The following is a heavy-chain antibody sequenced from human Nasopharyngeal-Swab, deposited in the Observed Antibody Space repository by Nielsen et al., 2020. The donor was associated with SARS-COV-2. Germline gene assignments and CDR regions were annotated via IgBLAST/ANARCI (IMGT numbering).Heavy chain of an antibody. CDR3: ARDLGSSCCGYMDV. CDR2: INPSGGST. D-gene: IGHD6-13*01. Sequence: ASVQVSCKASGYNFTRYYMHWVRQAPGQGLEWMGLINPSGGSTSYAQKFQGRVTMTRDTSTSTVYMELSSLRSEDTAVYYCARDLGSSCCGYMDVWGKGTTVTVSS. V-gene: IGHV1-46*01. CDR1: GYNFTRYY. J-gene: IGHJ6*03.